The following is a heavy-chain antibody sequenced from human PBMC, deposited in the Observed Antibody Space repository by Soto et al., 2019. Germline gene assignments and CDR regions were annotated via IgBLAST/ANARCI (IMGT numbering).Heavy chain of an antibody. CDR2: IYGGGTT. Sequence: EVQLVESGGGLIQPGGSLRLSFAASGFTVGSKYRTWVRQAPGKGLEWVSVIYGGGTTYYADSVKGRFTISRDNSKNTLYLQMNSLRAEDTAVYYCVQTTGWPGFDFWGQGTLVTVSS. V-gene: IGHV3-53*01. D-gene: IGHD6-19*01. CDR1: GFTVGSKY. J-gene: IGHJ4*02. CDR3: VQTTGWPGFDF.